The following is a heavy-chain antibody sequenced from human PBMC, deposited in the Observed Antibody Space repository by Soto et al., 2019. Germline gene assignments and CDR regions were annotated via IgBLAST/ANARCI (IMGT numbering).Heavy chain of an antibody. D-gene: IGHD7-27*01. Sequence: SETLSLTCSVSGDSISSVDYFWAWIRQPPGQALEYIGYIYKSATTYYNPSFESRVAISLDTSKSQFSLNVTSVTAADTAVYFCARGRCCLTGRCFPNWFDSWGQGTLVTVSS. CDR2: IYKSATT. J-gene: IGHJ5*01. V-gene: IGHV4-30-4*01. CDR1: GDSISSVDYF. CDR3: ARGRCCLTGRCFPNWFDS.